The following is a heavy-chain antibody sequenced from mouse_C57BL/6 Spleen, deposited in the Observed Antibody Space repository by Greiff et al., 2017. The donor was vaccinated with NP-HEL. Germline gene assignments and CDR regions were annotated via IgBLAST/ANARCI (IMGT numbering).Heavy chain of an antibody. CDR2: IDPSDSYT. CDR3: ARRRDSSPYYYAMDY. J-gene: IGHJ4*01. Sequence: VQLQQSGAELVKPGASVKLSCKASGYTFTSYWMQWVKQRPGQGLEWIGEIDPSDSYTNYTQKFKGKATLTVVTTSSTAYMQLSSLTSEDSAVYYCARRRDSSPYYYAMDYWGQGTSVTVSS. CDR1: GYTFTSYW. V-gene: IGHV1-50*01. D-gene: IGHD1-1*01.